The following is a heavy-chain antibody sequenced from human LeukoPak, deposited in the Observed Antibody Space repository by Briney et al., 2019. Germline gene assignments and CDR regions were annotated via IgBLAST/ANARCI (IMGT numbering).Heavy chain of an antibody. CDR3: ATEPYSGSYLYAFDI. V-gene: IGHV4-61*02. J-gene: IGHJ3*02. Sequence: SETLSLTCTVSGGSISSGSYYWSWIRQPAGKGLEWIGRIYTSGSTNYNPSLKSRVTISVDTSKNQFSLKLSSVTAADTAVYYCATEPYSGSYLYAFDIWGQGTMVTVSS. D-gene: IGHD1-26*01. CDR2: IYTSGST. CDR1: GGSISSGSYY.